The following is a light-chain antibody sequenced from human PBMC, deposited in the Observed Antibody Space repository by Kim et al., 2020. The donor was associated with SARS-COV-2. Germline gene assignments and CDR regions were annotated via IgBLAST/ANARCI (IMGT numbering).Light chain of an antibody. J-gene: IGKJ2*01. CDR1: QIVETY. Sequence: DIQMTQSPSTLPASVGDRVTITCRASQIVETYLAWYQQKPGKAPKLLVYQASSLQVGVPSRFSGSGSGAEFTLTINSLQPDDFATYYCQHYIRFPYTFGQGTKLEI. CDR2: QAS. V-gene: IGKV1-5*03. CDR3: QHYIRFPYT.